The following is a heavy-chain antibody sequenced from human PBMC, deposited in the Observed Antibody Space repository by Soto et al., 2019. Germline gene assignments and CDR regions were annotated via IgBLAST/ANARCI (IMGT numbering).Heavy chain of an antibody. V-gene: IGHV3-23*01. CDR1: GFTFSSYA. J-gene: IGHJ5*02. CDR2: ISGSGGST. CDR3: ANGQGIAAAGTAPYWFDP. D-gene: IGHD6-13*01. Sequence: GGSLRLSCAASGFTFSSYAMSWVRQAPGKGLEWVSAISGSGGSTYYADSVKGRFTISRDNSKNTLYLQMNSLRAEDTAVYYCANGQGIAAAGTAPYWFDPWGQGTLVTVSS.